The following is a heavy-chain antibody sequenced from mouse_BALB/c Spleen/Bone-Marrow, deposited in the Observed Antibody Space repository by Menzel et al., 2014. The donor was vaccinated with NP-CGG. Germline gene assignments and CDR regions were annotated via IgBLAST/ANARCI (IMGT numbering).Heavy chain of an antibody. V-gene: IGHV5-6-3*01. J-gene: IGHJ2*01. Sequence: EVQGVESGGGLVQPGGSLKLSCAASGFTFSSYGMSWVRQTQDKRLELVATINSNGGSTYYPDSVKGRFTISRDNAKNTLYLQMSSLKSEDTAMYYCARERYYGNGRIFEYWGQGTTLTVSS. CDR3: ARERYYGNGRIFEY. CDR1: GFTFSSYG. D-gene: IGHD1-1*01. CDR2: INSNGGST.